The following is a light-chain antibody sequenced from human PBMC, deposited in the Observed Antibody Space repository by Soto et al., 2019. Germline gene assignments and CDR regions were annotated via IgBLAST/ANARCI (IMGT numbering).Light chain of an antibody. CDR1: QRISTN. J-gene: IGKJ2*01. CDR2: GAS. V-gene: IGKV3-15*01. Sequence: EIMMTQSPATLSMSPGESATLSRGASQRISTNLAWYQQKGGQPHRLLIYGASTRATGITQRFSGSGSGTDFIHTTSSLQSEDFAVDYSEDHNNWNPVYTFRQGTNVDLK. CDR3: EDHNNWNPVYT.